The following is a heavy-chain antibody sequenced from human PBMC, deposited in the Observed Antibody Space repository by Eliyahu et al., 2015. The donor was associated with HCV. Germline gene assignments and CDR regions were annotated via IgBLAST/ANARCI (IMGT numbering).Heavy chain of an antibody. CDR3: AKGCRRLLWFGEFRDDYYGMDV. V-gene: IGHV3-23*01. D-gene: IGHD3-10*01. CDR2: ISGSGGST. Sequence: ESGGGLVQPGGSLRLSCAASGFTFSSYAMSWVRQAPGKGLEWVSAISGSGGSTYYADSVKGRFTISRDNSKNTLYLQMNSLRAEDTAVYYCAKGCRRLLWFGEFRDDYYGMDVWGQGTTVTVSS. J-gene: IGHJ6*02. CDR1: GFTFSSYA.